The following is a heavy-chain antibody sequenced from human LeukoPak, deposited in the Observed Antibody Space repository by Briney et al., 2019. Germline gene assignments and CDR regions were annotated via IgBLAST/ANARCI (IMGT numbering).Heavy chain of an antibody. CDR1: GFTFSSYW. CDR3: ARERCSSTSCYGFDY. V-gene: IGHV3-74*01. D-gene: IGHD2-2*01. CDR2: INSDGGST. Sequence: GGSLRLSCAASGFTFSSYWMHWVRQAPGKGLVWVSRINSDGGSTSYADSVKGRFTISRDNAKNTLYLQMNSLRAEDTAVYYCARERCSSTSCYGFDYWGQGTLVTVSS. J-gene: IGHJ4*02.